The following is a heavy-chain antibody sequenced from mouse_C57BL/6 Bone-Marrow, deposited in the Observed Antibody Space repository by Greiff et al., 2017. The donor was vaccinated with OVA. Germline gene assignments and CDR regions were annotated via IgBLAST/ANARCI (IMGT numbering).Heavy chain of an antibody. D-gene: IGHD1-1*01. CDR1: GYAFSSSW. CDR3: AITTVVATRYAMDY. Sequence: VQLQQSGPELVKPGASVKISCKASGYAFSSSWMNWVKQRPGKGLEWIGRIYPGDGDTNYNGKFKGKATLTADKSSSTAYMQLSSLTSEDSAVYVCAITTVVATRYAMDYWGQGTSVTVSS. J-gene: IGHJ4*01. V-gene: IGHV1-82*01. CDR2: IYPGDGDT.